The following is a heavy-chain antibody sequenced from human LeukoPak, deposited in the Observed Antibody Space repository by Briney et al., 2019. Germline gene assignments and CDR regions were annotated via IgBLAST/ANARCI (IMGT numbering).Heavy chain of an antibody. J-gene: IGHJ4*02. Sequence: GGSLRLSCAGSGFTFSSHGMNWVRQAPGKGLEWVSFISYKSNYIFYADSVKGRFTISRDNAKNSLYLQMNSLRAEDTAVYYCARADYYETSGPFGYWGQGTLVIVSS. CDR3: ARADYYETSGPFGY. V-gene: IGHV3-21*01. CDR2: ISYKSNYI. CDR1: GFTFSSHG. D-gene: IGHD3-22*01.